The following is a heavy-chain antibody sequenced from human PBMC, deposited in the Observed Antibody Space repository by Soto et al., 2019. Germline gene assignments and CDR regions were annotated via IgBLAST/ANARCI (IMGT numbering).Heavy chain of an antibody. CDR1: GYNFSNYY. J-gene: IGHJ4*02. V-gene: IGHV1-46*03. CDR3: ARTDGTSSSSSYCAY. Sequence: GASVKVSCKASGYNFSNYYMHWVRQAPGQGLEWMGIINPSGGSTSYALQFQGSVTMTRDTSTSTVYMELISLRSEDTAVYYCARTDGTSSSSSYCAYWGQGTLVTVSS. CDR2: INPSGGST. D-gene: IGHD2-2*01.